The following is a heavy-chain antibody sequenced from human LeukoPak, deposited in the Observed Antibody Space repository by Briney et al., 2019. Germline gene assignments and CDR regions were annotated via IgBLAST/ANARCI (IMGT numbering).Heavy chain of an antibody. CDR2: ISAYSGNT. J-gene: IGHJ4*02. CDR1: GYTFTSYG. Sequence: KVSCKXSGYTFTSYGISWVRQAPGQGLEWMGWISAYSGNTNYAQKFQGRVTMTTDTSTSTVYMELRSLTSDDTAVYYCARDEAAAGTFFDYWGQGTLVTVSS. D-gene: IGHD6-13*01. CDR3: ARDEAAAGTFFDY. V-gene: IGHV1-18*01.